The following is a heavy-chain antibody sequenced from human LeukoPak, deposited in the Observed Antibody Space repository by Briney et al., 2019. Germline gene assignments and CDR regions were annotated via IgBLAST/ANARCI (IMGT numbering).Heavy chain of an antibody. CDR1: RFTSDIYG. CDR2: IHWNGGNT. D-gene: IGHD3-10*01. Sequence: RPARSLRLSWPPARFTSDIYGTGCVRPAHRGWREWDAAIHWNGGNTGHGDSVTGRSTISRDNATNPLYLQMHSLRAEDTALYYCARRSNDWYGEHQYYFDYWGQGTLVTVSS. V-gene: IGHV3-20*04. CDR3: ARRSNDWYGEHQYYFDY. J-gene: IGHJ4*02.